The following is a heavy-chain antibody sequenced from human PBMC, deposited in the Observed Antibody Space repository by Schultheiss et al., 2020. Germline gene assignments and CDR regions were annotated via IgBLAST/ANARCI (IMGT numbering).Heavy chain of an antibody. CDR2: INHSGST. CDR1: GGSFSGYY. J-gene: IGHJ4*02. Sequence: SETLSLTCAVYGGSFSGYYWSWIRQPPGKGLEWIGEINHSGSTNYNPSLKSRVTISVDTSKNQFSLKLSSVTAADTAVYYCARSCSGGTCSGTIFDSWGQGTLVTVSS. CDR3: ARSCSGGTCSGTIFDS. V-gene: IGHV4-34*01. D-gene: IGHD2-15*01.